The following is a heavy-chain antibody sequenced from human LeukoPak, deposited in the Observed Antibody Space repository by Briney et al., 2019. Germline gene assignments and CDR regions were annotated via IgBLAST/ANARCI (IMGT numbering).Heavy chain of an antibody. CDR2: INTDGSST. CDR3: ISSSPSFDY. V-gene: IGHV3-74*03. Sequence: GGSLRLSCAASGFTFSSYSMNWVRQAPGKGLVWVSCINTDGSSTAYADSVRGRFTISRDNAKNTLYLQMNSLRAEDTAVYYCISSSPSFDYWGQGTLVTVSS. CDR1: GFTFSSYS. J-gene: IGHJ4*02.